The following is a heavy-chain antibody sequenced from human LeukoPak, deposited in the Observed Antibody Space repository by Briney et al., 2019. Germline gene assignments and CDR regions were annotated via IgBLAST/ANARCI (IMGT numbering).Heavy chain of an antibody. J-gene: IGHJ4*02. V-gene: IGHV4-34*01. CDR2: INHSGST. Sequence: SETLSLTCAVYGGSFSGYYWSWIRQPPGKGLEWIGEINHSGSTNYNPSLKSRVTISVDTSKNQFSLKLSSVTAADTAVYYCARTVVAASCFDYWGQGTLVTVSS. D-gene: IGHD2-15*01. CDR3: ARTVVAASCFDY. CDR1: GGSFSGYY.